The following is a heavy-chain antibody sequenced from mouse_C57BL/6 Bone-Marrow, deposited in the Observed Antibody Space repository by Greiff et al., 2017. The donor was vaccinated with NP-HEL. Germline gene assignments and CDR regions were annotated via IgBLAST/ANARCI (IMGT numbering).Heavy chain of an antibody. Sequence: EVQLQESGTVLARPGASVKMSCKTSGYTFTSYWMHWVKQRPGQGLEWIGAIYPGNSDTSYNQKFKGKAKLTAVTSVSTTYMELSSLTNEDSAVYYCTRDYGPLFDYWGQGTTLTVSS. CDR3: TRDYGPLFDY. CDR2: IYPGNSDT. V-gene: IGHV1-5*01. CDR1: GYTFTSYW. J-gene: IGHJ2*01. D-gene: IGHD1-1*01.